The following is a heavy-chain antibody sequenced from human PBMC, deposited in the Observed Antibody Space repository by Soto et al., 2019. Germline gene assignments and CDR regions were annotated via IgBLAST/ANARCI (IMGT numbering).Heavy chain of an antibody. Sequence: PGGSLRLSCEASGFTFSRVSMNWARQVPGKGLEWVASISSGSSDTWYADSVKGRFTISRDNAKNSLYLQMNSLRAEDTAVYYCATPFGTYYYDSSGYHYWGQGTLVTVSS. J-gene: IGHJ4*02. CDR1: GFTFSRVS. CDR3: ATPFGTYYYDSSGYHY. V-gene: IGHV3-21*01. D-gene: IGHD3-22*01. CDR2: ISSGSSDT.